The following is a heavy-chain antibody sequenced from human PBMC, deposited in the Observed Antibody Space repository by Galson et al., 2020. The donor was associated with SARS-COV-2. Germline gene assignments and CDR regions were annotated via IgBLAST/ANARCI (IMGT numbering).Heavy chain of an antibody. J-gene: IGHJ4*02. CDR2: ISSSSSYI. CDR1: GFTFSSYS. CDR3: ARAPEASYDSSGYYYVFDY. V-gene: IGHV3-21*01. Sequence: TGGSLRLSCAASGFTFSSYSMNWVRQAPGKGLEWVSSISSSSSYIYYADSVKGRFTISRDNAKNSLYLQMNSLRAEDTAVYYCARAPEASYDSSGYYYVFDYWGQGTLVTVSS. D-gene: IGHD3-22*01.